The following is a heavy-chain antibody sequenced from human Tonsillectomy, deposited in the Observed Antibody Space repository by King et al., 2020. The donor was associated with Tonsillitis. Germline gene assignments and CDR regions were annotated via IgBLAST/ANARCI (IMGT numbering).Heavy chain of an antibody. CDR1: GYTFTDYF. J-gene: IGHJ4*02. D-gene: IGHD6-19*01. V-gene: IGHV1-2*02. Sequence: QLVQSGAEVKKPGASVKVSCKTAGYTFTDYFIHWVRQAPGQGLEWMGWINTYSGGTKYAEKFQGRVTMTSDTSTSTAQMDLSRLKSDDTAVYYWARGGIKQWLVHFDSWGQGTLVTVSS. CDR2: INTYSGGT. CDR3: ARGGIKQWLVHFDS.